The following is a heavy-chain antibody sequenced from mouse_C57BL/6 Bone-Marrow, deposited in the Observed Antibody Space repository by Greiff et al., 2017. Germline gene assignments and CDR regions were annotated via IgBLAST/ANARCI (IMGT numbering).Heavy chain of an antibody. Sequence: VQLQQPGAELVRPGSSVKLSCKASGYTFTSYWMDWVKQRPGQGLEWIGNIYPSDSETHYNQKFKDKATLTVDKSSSTAYMQLSSLTSEDSAVYYCARRDGVVVDYFGYWGQGTTLTVSS. CDR2: IYPSDSET. V-gene: IGHV1-61*01. CDR1: GYTFTSYW. CDR3: ARRDGVVVDYFGY. J-gene: IGHJ2*01. D-gene: IGHD1-1*01.